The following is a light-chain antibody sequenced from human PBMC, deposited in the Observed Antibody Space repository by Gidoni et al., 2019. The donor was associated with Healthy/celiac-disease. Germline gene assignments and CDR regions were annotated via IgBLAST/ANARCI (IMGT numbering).Light chain of an antibody. J-gene: IGKJ1*01. CDR2: DAS. CDR1: QSVSTY. V-gene: IGKV3-11*01. CDR3: QQRSNWPPWT. Sequence: EIVLTQSPATLSLSPGERATRSCRASQSVSTYLAWYQQKPGQAPRLLIYDASNRATGIPARFSGSGSGTDFTLTIGSLEPEDFAVYYCQQRSNWPPWTFGQGTKVEIK.